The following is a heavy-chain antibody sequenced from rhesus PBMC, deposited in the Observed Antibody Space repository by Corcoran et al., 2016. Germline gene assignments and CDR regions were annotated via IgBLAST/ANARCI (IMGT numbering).Heavy chain of an antibody. V-gene: IGHV5-2*01. CDR3: AKSSGWSYYFDY. Sequence: EVQLVQSGAEVKRPGESLTISCTTSGSSFSSYGISGVRQMPGKGREWMGAIDPRDSDTRYSPSFQGQVTISADKSISTAYLQWSSLKAADSATYYCAKSSGWSYYFDYWGQGVLVTVSS. CDR1: GSSFSSYG. D-gene: IGHD6S26*01. CDR2: IDPRDSDT. J-gene: IGHJ4*01.